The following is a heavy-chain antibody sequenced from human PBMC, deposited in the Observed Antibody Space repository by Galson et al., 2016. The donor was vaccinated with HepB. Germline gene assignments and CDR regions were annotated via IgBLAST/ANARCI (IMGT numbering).Heavy chain of an antibody. CDR1: GFRFSDYW. Sequence: SLRLSCAASGFRFSDYWMAWVRQPPGKGLEWVANIQPAGGETYYVGYVEGRFTITRDNTQNSLFLHLRGLRAEDTAMYYCVRDDDSWRHWGQGTQVAVSS. D-gene: IGHD3-16*01. CDR3: VRDDDSWRH. V-gene: IGHV3-7*03. CDR2: IQPAGGET. J-gene: IGHJ4*02.